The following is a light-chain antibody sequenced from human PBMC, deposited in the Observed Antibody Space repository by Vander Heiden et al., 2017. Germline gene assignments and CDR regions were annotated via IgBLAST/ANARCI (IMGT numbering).Light chain of an antibody. CDR3: QSADSSGTPWV. CDR2: KDS. J-gene: IGLJ3*02. CDR1: ALQKQY. Sequence: SSELTQPPSVSVSPGQTARITCSGDALQKQYAYWYQQKPGQAPVLVIYKDSERPSGIPERFSGSSSGTTVTLTISGVQAEDEADYYCQSADSSGTPWVFGGGTKLTVL. V-gene: IGLV3-25*03.